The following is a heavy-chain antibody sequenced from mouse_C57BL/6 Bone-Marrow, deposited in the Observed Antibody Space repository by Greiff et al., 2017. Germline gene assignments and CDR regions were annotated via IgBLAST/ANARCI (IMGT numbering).Heavy chain of an antibody. CDR1: GYTFTSYG. CDR3: AREGYLGFDY. V-gene: IGHV1-81*01. Sequence: VRLQQSGAELARPGASVKLSCKASGYTFTSYGISWVKQRTGQGLEWIGETYPRSGNTYYNEKFKGKATLTADKSSSPAYMELRSLTSEDSAVYFCAREGYLGFDYWGQGTTLTVSS. D-gene: IGHD2-2*01. CDR2: TYPRSGNT. J-gene: IGHJ2*01.